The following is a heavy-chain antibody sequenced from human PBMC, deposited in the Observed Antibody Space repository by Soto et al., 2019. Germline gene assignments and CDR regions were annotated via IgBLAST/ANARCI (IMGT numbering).Heavy chain of an antibody. CDR1: GYTFTGHY. CDR2: IGPESGAT. Sequence: ASVKVSGKASGYTFTGHYIHWVRQAPEQGPEWMGEIGPESGATRYAEKFQGRVTMTRDTSITTVYMELKNLSPDDTAVYYCGRGRSGQIVVFYWGQGTPVTVSS. V-gene: IGHV1-2*02. D-gene: IGHD1-26*01. J-gene: IGHJ4*02. CDR3: GRGRSGQIVVFY.